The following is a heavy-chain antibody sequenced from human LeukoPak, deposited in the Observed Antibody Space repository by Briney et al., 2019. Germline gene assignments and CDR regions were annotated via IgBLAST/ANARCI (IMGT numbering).Heavy chain of an antibody. CDR3: AREGTFGDYRASGDH. Sequence: GGSLRLSCEASGFTFSTYWMKWARQAPGKGLEWVANIKQDGSQKYYVDSVKGRFIISRDNAKNSLYLQMNSVRAEDTAVYYCAREGTFGDYRASGDHWGQGALVTVSS. CDR2: IKQDGSQK. J-gene: IGHJ4*02. V-gene: IGHV3-7*03. CDR1: GFTFSTYW. D-gene: IGHD2-21*02.